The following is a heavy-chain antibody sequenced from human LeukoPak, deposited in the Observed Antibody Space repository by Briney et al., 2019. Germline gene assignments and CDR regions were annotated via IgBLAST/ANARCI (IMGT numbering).Heavy chain of an antibody. CDR2: MNPNSGNT. J-gene: IGHJ4*02. CDR1: VYTFTSYD. Sequence: ASVNVSFTASVYTFTSYDINWVRQATGQGLEWMGWMNPNSGNTGYAQKFQGRVTITRNTSISTAYMELSSLRSEDTAVYYCARGKDSSSPSFDYWGQGTPVTVSS. CDR3: ARGKDSSSPSFDY. D-gene: IGHD6-6*01. V-gene: IGHV1-8*03.